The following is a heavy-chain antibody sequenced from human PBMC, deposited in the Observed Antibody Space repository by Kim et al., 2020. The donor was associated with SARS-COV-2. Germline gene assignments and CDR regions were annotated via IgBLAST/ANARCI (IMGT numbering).Heavy chain of an antibody. CDR3: PRAPDYYDSRRGPEFDY. CDR2: IYHSGST. J-gene: IGHJ4*02. D-gene: IGHD3-22*01. V-gene: IGHV4-4*02. CDR1: GGSISSSNW. Sequence: SETLSLTCAVSGGSISSSNWWSWVRQPPGKGLEWIGEIYHSGSTNYNPSLKSRVTISVDKSMNQFSLKLSSVTAADTAVYYCPRAPDYYDSRRGPEFDYWCQGTLVTVSS.